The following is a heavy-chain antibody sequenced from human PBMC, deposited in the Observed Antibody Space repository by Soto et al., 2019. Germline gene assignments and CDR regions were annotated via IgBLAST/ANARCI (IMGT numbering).Heavy chain of an antibody. CDR1: VFTFSSYS. V-gene: IGHV3-21*01. CDR2: ISSSSSYI. D-gene: IGHD1-26*01. Sequence: LXLSCAASVFTFSSYSMNWVRQAPGKGLEWVSSISSSSSYIYYADSVKGRFTISRDNAKNSLYLQMNSLRAEDTAVYYCARLVGATDFDYWGQGTLVTVSS. CDR3: ARLVGATDFDY. J-gene: IGHJ4*02.